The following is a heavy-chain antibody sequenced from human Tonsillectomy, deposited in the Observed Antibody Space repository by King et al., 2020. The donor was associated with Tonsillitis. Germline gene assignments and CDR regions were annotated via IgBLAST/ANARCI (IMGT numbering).Heavy chain of an antibody. CDR1: GFTFSSCF. J-gene: IGHJ3*02. CDR2: ISGSGGST. V-gene: IGHV3-23*04. Sequence: VQLVESGGDLVQPGGSLRLSCAASGFTFSSCFMSWVRQAPGKGLEWVSGISGSGGSTYYADSVKGRFPISRDTSKNTVYLQMNSLRAEDTAVYYCAKKFGDYMGDAFDIWGQGTMVTVSS. D-gene: IGHD4-17*01. CDR3: AKKFGDYMGDAFDI.